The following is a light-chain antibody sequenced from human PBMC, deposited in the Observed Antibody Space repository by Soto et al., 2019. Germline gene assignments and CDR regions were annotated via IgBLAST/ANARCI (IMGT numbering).Light chain of an antibody. J-gene: IGKJ1*01. CDR3: KQRSNXPLT. Sequence: EIVLTQSPATLSLSPGEIATLSCRASQSVSSYLACYQQKPGQAPRLLIYDSSNRATGIPARFSGSGSGTDFTLTISSLEPEDFAVYYCKQRSNXPLTCGQGTKV. V-gene: IGKV3-11*01. CDR2: DSS. CDR1: QSVSSY.